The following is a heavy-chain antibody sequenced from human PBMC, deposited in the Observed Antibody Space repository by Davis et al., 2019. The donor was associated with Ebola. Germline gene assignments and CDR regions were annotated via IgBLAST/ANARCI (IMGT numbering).Heavy chain of an antibody. CDR3: ARAPNYDVLTGTSSYYFDY. D-gene: IGHD3-9*01. CDR1: GYTFTSYG. V-gene: IGHV1-18*04. Sequence: ASVKVSCKSSGYTFTSYGLVWVRQAPGLGLEWMGWISGFNTNTNFAQKFQGRVTVSKDTSTNTAYMELRSLTSEDTAIYYCARAPNYDVLTGTSSYYFDYWGQGTLVTVSS. CDR2: ISGFNTNT. J-gene: IGHJ4*02.